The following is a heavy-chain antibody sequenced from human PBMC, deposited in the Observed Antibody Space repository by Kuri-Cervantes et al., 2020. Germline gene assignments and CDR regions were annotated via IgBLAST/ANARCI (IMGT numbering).Heavy chain of an antibody. V-gene: IGHV1-8*01. Sequence: ASVKVSCKASGYTFTSYDINWVRQATGQGLEWMGWMNPNSGNTGYAQKFQGRVTMTRNTSISTAYMELSSLRSDDTAVYYCARTHLLLWVDEDDSFGIWGQGTMVTVSS. CDR1: GYTFTSYD. CDR2: MNPNSGNT. CDR3: ARTHLLLWVDEDDSFGI. J-gene: IGHJ3*02. D-gene: IGHD3-10*01.